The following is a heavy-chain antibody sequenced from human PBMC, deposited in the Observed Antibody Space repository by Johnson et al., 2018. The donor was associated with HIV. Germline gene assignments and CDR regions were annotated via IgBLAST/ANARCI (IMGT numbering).Heavy chain of an antibody. V-gene: IGHV3-30*03. CDR1: GFTFSSYA. D-gene: IGHD2-8*02. CDR2: LSYDGVK. CDR3: ATPGIGMCAGGVCCFDRFDV. J-gene: IGHJ3*01. Sequence: QVQLVESGGGLVQPGGSLRRSCAAPGFTFSSYAMSWVRQAPGKGLEWVAGLSYDGVKYYAASVMGRFTISRDNSKNTVSLQLNSLIIEDTAMYYCATPGIGMCAGGVCCFDRFDVWGPGTMVTVSS.